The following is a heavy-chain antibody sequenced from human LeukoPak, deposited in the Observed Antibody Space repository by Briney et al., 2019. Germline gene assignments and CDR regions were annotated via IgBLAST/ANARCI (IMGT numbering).Heavy chain of an antibody. Sequence: GGSLRLSCAASGFTFSSYWMHWVRQAPGKGLVWVSRINSGGSSTSYADSVKGRFTISRDNAKNTLYLQMNSLRAEDTAVYYCARGLLGKYNWFDPWGQGTLVTVSS. CDR1: GFTFSSYW. CDR2: INSGGSST. V-gene: IGHV3-74*01. D-gene: IGHD2-15*01. J-gene: IGHJ5*02. CDR3: ARGLLGKYNWFDP.